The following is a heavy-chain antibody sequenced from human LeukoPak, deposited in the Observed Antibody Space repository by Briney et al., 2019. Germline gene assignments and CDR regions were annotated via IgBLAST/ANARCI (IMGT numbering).Heavy chain of an antibody. V-gene: IGHV3-30-3*01. Sequence: GGSLRLSCAASGFTFSSYAMHWVRQAPGKGLEWVAVISYDGSNKCYADSVKGRFTISRDNSKNTLYLQMNSLRAEDTAVYYCARAKGGYPHYGMDVWGQGTTVTVSS. CDR2: ISYDGSNK. CDR1: GFTFSSYA. D-gene: IGHD3-22*01. CDR3: ARAKGGYPHYGMDV. J-gene: IGHJ6*02.